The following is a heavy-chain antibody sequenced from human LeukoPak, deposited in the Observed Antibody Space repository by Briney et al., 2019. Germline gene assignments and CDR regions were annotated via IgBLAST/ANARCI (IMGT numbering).Heavy chain of an antibody. J-gene: IGHJ4*02. D-gene: IGHD5-18*01. Sequence: PGGSLRLSCAASGFTVSPNYMSCVRQAPGKGLEWVSVIHSGDRTYYADSVKGRLTISRDISKNTLYLQMNSLRAEDTAVYYCARDVAHSYGKAWGNWGQGTLVTVSS. CDR3: ARDVAHSYGKAWGN. CDR2: IHSGDRT. CDR1: GFTVSPNY. V-gene: IGHV3-66*01.